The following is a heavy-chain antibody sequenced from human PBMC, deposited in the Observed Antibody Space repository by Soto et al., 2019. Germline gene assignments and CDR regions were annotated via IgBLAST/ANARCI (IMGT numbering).Heavy chain of an antibody. CDR2: IHSTGDT. CDR1: GDSITRYN. Sequence: SETLSLTCTVSGDSITRYNWNWLRQSPGKGLEWIAYIHSTGDTYYNPSLESRVTISADTSKNQFSLKLSSVTAADTAVYYCARRYGLSAFDIWGQGTMVTVSS. D-gene: IGHD3-10*01. J-gene: IGHJ3*02. V-gene: IGHV4-4*08. CDR3: ARRYGLSAFDI.